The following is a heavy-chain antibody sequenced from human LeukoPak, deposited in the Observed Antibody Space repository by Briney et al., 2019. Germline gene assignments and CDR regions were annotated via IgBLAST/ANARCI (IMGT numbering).Heavy chain of an antibody. CDR3: AMKAVPRPRLHDAFDF. D-gene: IGHD5-24*01. Sequence: GGSLRLSCAASGFSFSMYSMSWIRQAPGKGLEWVAFIRFDGSNKYYADSVKGRFTISRDNSKNTLYLQMNSLRADDTAVYYCAMKAVPRPRLHDAFDFWGQGTVVSVSS. CDR1: GFSFSMYS. CDR2: IRFDGSNK. V-gene: IGHV3-30*02. J-gene: IGHJ3*01.